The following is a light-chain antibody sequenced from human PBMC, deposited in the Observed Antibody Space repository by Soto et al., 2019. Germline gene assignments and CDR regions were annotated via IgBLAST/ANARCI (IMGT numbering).Light chain of an antibody. CDR2: GAS. CDR3: QQYNDWPPWT. J-gene: IGKJ1*01. V-gene: IGKV3-15*01. CDR1: QSVSSN. Sequence: EIVMTQSPATLSVSPGERATLSCRASQSVSSNLAWYQQKPGQGPRLLIYGASTRATGIPARFSGGGSGTEFTLTISSLQSEDFAVYYCQQYNDWPPWTFGQGTKVEIK.